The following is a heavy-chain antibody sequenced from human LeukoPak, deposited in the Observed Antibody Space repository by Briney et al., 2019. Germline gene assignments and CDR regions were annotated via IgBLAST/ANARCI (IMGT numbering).Heavy chain of an antibody. CDR2: INAGNGNT. J-gene: IGHJ5*02. CDR3: ARPYCSGGSCYSINWFDP. V-gene: IGHV1-3*01. CDR1: GYTFTSYA. Sequence: ASVTVSCKASGYTFTSYAMHWVRQAPGQRLEWMGWINAGNGNTKYSQKFQGRVTITRDTSASTAYMELSSLRSEDTAVYYCARPYCSGGSCYSINWFDPWGQGTLVTVSS. D-gene: IGHD2-15*01.